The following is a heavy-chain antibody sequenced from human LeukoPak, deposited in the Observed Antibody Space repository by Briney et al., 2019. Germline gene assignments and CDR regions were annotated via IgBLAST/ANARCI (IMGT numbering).Heavy chain of an antibody. CDR2: IYYSGST. V-gene: IGHV4-39*01. CDR1: GGSISSSSYY. J-gene: IGHJ4*02. D-gene: IGHD5-18*01. CDR3: ARRGLPFDY. Sequence: SETLSLTCTVSGGSISSSSYYLGWIRQPPGKGLEWIGSIYYSGSTYYNPSLKSRVTISVDTSKNQFSLKLSSVTAADTAVYYCARRGLPFDYWGQGTLVTVSS.